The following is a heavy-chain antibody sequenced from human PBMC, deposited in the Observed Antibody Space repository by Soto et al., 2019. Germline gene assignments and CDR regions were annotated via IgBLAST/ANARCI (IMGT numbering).Heavy chain of an antibody. CDR1: GFSFSTYL. J-gene: IGHJ6*02. CDR3: VGALTYEVPYYYYGMDV. Sequence: GGSLRLSCAASGFSFSTYLMSWVHQAPGKGLEWVANIKQGGNEKFYVDSVKGRFTISRDNDKKSLYLQMDSLRVEDTAVYYCVGALTYEVPYYYYGMDVWGQGTTVTVYS. CDR2: IKQGGNEK. V-gene: IGHV3-7*01. D-gene: IGHD3-16*01.